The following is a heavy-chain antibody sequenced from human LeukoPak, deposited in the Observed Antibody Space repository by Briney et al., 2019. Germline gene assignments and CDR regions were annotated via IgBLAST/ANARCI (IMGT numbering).Heavy chain of an antibody. J-gene: IGHJ3*02. CDR1: GGPISSSSYY. V-gene: IGHV4-39*01. Sequence: PSETLSLTCTVSGGPISSSSYYWGWIRQPPGKGLEWIGSIYYSGSTYYNPSLKSRVTISVDTSKNQFSLKLSSVTAADTAVYYCARVSIHDFWSGPSWSLEAFDIWGQGTMVTVSS. D-gene: IGHD3-3*01. CDR2: IYYSGST. CDR3: ARVSIHDFWSGPSWSLEAFDI.